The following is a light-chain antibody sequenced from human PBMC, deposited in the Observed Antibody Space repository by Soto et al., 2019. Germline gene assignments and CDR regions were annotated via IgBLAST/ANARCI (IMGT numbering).Light chain of an antibody. CDR1: QGINTY. Sequence: AIRVTQSPSSLSASTGDRVTITCRASQGINTYLAWYQQKPGKAPKLLIYGASTLQSGVPSRFSGCGSVTDFTLTISSLQSEDYAHYDCQQYYTYPWTFGHGTKVDIK. V-gene: IGKV1-8*01. J-gene: IGKJ1*01. CDR2: GAS. CDR3: QQYYTYPWT.